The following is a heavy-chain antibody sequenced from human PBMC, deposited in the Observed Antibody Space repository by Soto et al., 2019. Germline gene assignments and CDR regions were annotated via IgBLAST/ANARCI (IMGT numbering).Heavy chain of an antibody. Sequence: GASVKVSCKASGGTFSSYAISWVRQAPGQGLEWMGGIIPIFGTANYAQKFQGRVTITADESTSTAYMELSSLRSEDTAVYYCARNRDGYNYYYYYGMDVWGQGTTVTVSS. J-gene: IGHJ6*02. V-gene: IGHV1-69*13. CDR1: GGTFSSYA. CDR2: IIPIFGTA. CDR3: ARNRDGYNYYYYYGMDV. D-gene: IGHD5-12*01.